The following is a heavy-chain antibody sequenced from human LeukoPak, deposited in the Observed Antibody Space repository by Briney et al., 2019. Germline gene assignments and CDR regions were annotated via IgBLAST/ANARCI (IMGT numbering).Heavy chain of an antibody. CDR3: ARDPGGRYYYDSSGEQDAFDI. CDR1: GGSISSYY. J-gene: IGHJ3*02. V-gene: IGHV4-59*01. D-gene: IGHD3-22*01. Sequence: PSETLSLTCTVSGGSISSYYWSWLRQPPGKGLEWIGYIYYSGSTNYNPSLKSRVTISVDTSKNQFSLKLSSVTAADTAVYYCARDPGGRYYYDSSGEQDAFDIWGQGTMVTVSS. CDR2: IYYSGST.